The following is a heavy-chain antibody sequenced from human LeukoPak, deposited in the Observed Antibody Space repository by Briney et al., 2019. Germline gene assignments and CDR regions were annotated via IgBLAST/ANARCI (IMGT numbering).Heavy chain of an antibody. J-gene: IGHJ6*03. CDR3: ARLADCLGSSCYAGYFYYYYYMDV. CDR2: MYFTGTT. V-gene: IGHV4-59*08. CDR1: GGSISSYY. D-gene: IGHD2-2*01. Sequence: SETLSLTCTVSGGSISSYYWTWIRQSPGKGLEWIGYMYFTGTTHYNPSLKSRLSISVDTSNNQFSLRLSSVTAADTAVYYCARLADCLGSSCYAGYFYYYYYMDVWGRGTTVTVSS.